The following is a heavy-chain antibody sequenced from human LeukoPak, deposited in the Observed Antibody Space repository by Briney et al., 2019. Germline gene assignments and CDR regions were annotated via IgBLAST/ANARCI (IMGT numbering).Heavy chain of an antibody. CDR3: ASGPPTYYDFWSGYYTHYYYGMDV. Sequence: ASVKVSCKASGYTFTSYDINWVRQATGQGLEWMGWMNPNSGNTGYAQKFQGRVTMTRNTSISTAYMELSSLRSEDTAVYYCASGPPTYYDFWSGYYTHYYYGMDVWGQGTTVTVSS. CDR2: MNPNSGNT. V-gene: IGHV1-8*01. J-gene: IGHJ6*02. CDR1: GYTFTSYD. D-gene: IGHD3-3*01.